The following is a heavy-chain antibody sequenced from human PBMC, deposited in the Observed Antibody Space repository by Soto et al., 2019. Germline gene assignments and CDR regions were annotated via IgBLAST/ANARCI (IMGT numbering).Heavy chain of an antibody. D-gene: IGHD3-22*01. CDR1: GFTFSSYW. J-gene: IGHJ4*02. V-gene: IGHV3-7*03. CDR2: IKQDGSEK. CDR3: ARDGKWLLPLYFDY. Sequence: GGSLRLSCSASGFTFSSYWMSWVRQAPGKGLEWVASIKQDGSEKYYVDSMKGRFTISRDNAKNSLYLQMNSLRAEDTAVYYCARDGKWLLPLYFDYWGQGALVTVSS.